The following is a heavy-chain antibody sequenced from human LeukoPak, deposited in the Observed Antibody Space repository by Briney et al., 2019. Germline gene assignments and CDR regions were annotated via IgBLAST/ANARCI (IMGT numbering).Heavy chain of an antibody. CDR2: ITNSGSTI. CDR1: GFIVSSYY. CDR3: ARAFDY. J-gene: IGHJ4*02. V-gene: IGHV3-48*03. Sequence: GGSLRLSCAASGFIVSSYYMTWVRQAPGKGLEWVSYITNSGSTIYYADSVKGRFTISRDNAKNSLYLQMNSLRAEDTAIYYCARAFDYWGQGTLVTVSS.